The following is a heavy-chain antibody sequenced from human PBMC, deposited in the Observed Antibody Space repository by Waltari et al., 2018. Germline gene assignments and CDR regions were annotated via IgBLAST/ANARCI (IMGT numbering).Heavy chain of an antibody. D-gene: IGHD1-26*01. CDR3: ARQGMGGAFDI. J-gene: IGHJ3*02. Sequence: QVQLQESGPGLVKPSETLSLTCAVSGYSISSGYYWGWIRQPPGKGLEWIGSIYHSGSTYYNPSLKSRVTISVDTSKNQFSLKLSSVTAADTAVYYCARQGMGGAFDIWGQGTMVTVSS. CDR2: IYHSGST. V-gene: IGHV4-38-2*01. CDR1: GYSISSGYY.